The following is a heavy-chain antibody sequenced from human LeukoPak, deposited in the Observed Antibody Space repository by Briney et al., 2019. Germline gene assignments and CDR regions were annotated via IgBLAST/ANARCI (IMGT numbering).Heavy chain of an antibody. CDR3: ARDGARGSYYYYYYMDV. V-gene: IGHV4-38-2*02. CDR1: GYSISSGYY. CDR2: IYHSGST. J-gene: IGHJ6*03. Sequence: SETLSLTCTVSGYSISSGYYWGWIRQPPGKGLEWIGSIYHSGSTYYNPSLKSRVTISVDTSKNQFSLKLSSVTAADTAVYYCARDGARGSYYYYYYMDVWGKGTTVTVSS. D-gene: IGHD1-26*01.